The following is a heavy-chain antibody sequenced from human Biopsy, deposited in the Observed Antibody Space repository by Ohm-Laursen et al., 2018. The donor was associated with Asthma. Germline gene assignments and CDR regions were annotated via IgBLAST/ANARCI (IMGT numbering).Heavy chain of an antibody. CDR3: ARKAGSCISRTCYSLDF. Sequence: SVKVSCKPLGGTFNTYVIGWVRQAPGQGLEWMGGFYSVFGTTTYPQKFQDRVTITADDSTSTVYMELSSLRSEDTAVYYCARKAGSCISRTCYSLDFWGQGTLVTVSS. CDR1: GGTFNTYV. V-gene: IGHV1-69*13. D-gene: IGHD2-2*01. J-gene: IGHJ4*02. CDR2: FYSVFGTT.